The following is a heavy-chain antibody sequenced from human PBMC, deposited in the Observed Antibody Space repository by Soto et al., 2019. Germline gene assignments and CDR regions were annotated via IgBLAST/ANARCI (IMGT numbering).Heavy chain of an antibody. CDR3: ARARGSRSSRGRFDH. V-gene: IGHV1-69*13. Sequence: AVKVSCKASGGTFSSYAISWVRQAPGQGLEWMGGIIPIFGTANYAQKFQGRVTITADESTSTAYMELSSLRSEDTAVYYCARARGSRSSRGRFDHWGQGTLVTVSS. CDR2: IIPIFGTA. D-gene: IGHD6-6*01. J-gene: IGHJ5*02. CDR1: GGTFSSYA.